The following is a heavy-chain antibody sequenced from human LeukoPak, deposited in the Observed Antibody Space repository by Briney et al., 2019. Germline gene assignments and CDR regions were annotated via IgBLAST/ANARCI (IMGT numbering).Heavy chain of an antibody. CDR3: ARDVGRYSFDY. Sequence: PSETLSLTCTVSGGSVSSGSYYWSWIRQPPGKGLEWIGYIYYRGSTNYNPSLKSRVTISVDTSKNQFSLKLSSVTAADTAVYYCARDVGRYSFDYWGQGTLVTVSS. CDR1: GGSVSSGSYY. V-gene: IGHV4-61*01. CDR2: IYYRGST. J-gene: IGHJ4*02. D-gene: IGHD3-16*02.